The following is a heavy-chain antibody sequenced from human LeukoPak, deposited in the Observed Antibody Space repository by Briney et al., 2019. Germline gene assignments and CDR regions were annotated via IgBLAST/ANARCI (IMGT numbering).Heavy chain of an antibody. Sequence: ASVKVSCKASGYTFTSYYMHWVRQAPGQGLEWMGIINPSGGSTIYAQKFQGRVTMTEDTSTDTAYMELSSLRSEDTAVYYCATLNPSIVGATGWFDPWGQGTLVTVSS. D-gene: IGHD1-26*01. CDR2: INPSGGST. CDR3: ATLNPSIVGATGWFDP. J-gene: IGHJ5*02. V-gene: IGHV1-46*01. CDR1: GYTFTSYY.